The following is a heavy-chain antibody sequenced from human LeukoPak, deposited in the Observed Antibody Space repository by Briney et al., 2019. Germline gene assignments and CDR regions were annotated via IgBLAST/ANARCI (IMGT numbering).Heavy chain of an antibody. V-gene: IGHV4-31*03. CDR1: GGSISSGGYY. Sequence: SETLSLTCTVSGGSISSGGYYWSWIRQHPGKGLEWIGYIYYSGCTYYNPSLKSRVIISVDTSKNQFSLKLSSVTAADTAVYYCARGRAVYYGMDVWGQGTTVTVSS. J-gene: IGHJ6*02. D-gene: IGHD6-19*01. CDR2: IYYSGCT. CDR3: ARGRAVYYGMDV.